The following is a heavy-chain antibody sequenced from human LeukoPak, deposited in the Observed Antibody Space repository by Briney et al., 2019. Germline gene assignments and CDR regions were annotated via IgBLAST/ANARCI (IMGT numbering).Heavy chain of an antibody. Sequence: GGSLRLSCAASGFTVTSNYMSWGRKGPGKGLEWVSGIYSGGSTYYADSEKGRVTISRDNSKNSLYLQMNSLRAEDTAVYYCARASLYDILTGYYTPYYFDYWGEATLVTVSS. CDR3: ARASLYDILTGYYTPYYFDY. V-gene: IGHV3-53*01. CDR2: IYSGGST. J-gene: IGHJ4*02. D-gene: IGHD3-9*01. CDR1: GFTVTSNY.